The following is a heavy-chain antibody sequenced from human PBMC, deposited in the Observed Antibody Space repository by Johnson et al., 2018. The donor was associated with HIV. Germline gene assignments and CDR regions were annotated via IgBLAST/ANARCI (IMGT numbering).Heavy chain of an antibody. Sequence: QVQLVESGGGVVQPGKSLRLSCAASGLTFSDFAMHWVRQAPGKGLEWVAVTSYDGINKYYATSVKGRFTISRDNSKNTLYLQMNSLSAEDTAVYYCARDSGGMYSSGWYGLGAFDIWGQGTMVTVSS. V-gene: IGHV3-30-3*01. D-gene: IGHD6-19*01. J-gene: IGHJ3*02. CDR2: TSYDGINK. CDR1: GLTFSDFA. CDR3: ARDSGGMYSSGWYGLGAFDI.